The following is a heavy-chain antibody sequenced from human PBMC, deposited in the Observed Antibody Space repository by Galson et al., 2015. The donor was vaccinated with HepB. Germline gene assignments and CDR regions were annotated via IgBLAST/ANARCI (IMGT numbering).Heavy chain of an antibody. Sequence: SVKVSCKASGYTFSGYHIHWVRQAPGQGLEWTGWINPNSGGTKYAQKFQGRVTVTRDTSISTAYMELSGLRSDDTAVYYCARGTPVDSSNLRPFDYWGQGTLVTVSS. CDR3: ARGTPVDSSNLRPFDY. CDR1: GYTFSGYH. J-gene: IGHJ4*02. V-gene: IGHV1-2*02. D-gene: IGHD3/OR15-3a*01. CDR2: INPNSGGT.